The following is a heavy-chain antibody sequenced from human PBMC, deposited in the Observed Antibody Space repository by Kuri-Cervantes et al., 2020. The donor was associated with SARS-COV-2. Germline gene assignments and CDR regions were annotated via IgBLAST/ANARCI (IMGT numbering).Heavy chain of an antibody. Sequence: SVKVSCKASGGTFSSYAISWVRQAPGQGLEWMGGIIPIFGTANYAQKFQGRVTITADKSTSTAYMELSSLRSEDTAVYYCARSPTTVRVNWFDPWGQGTLVTVSS. CDR2: IIPIFGTA. CDR3: ARSPTTVRVNWFDP. J-gene: IGHJ5*02. CDR1: GGTFSSYA. D-gene: IGHD4-11*01. V-gene: IGHV1-69*06.